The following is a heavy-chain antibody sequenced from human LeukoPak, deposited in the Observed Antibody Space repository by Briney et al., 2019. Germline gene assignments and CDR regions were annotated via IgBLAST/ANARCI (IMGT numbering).Heavy chain of an antibody. CDR1: GGTFSSYA. CDR2: IIPIFGTA. Sequence: SVKVSCKASGGTFSSYAISWVRQAPGQGLEWMGGIIPIFGTANYAQKFLGRVTITTDESTSTAYMELSSLRSEDTAVYYCARDGSAPTPDAFDIWGQGTMVTVSS. V-gene: IGHV1-69*05. J-gene: IGHJ3*02. D-gene: IGHD2-15*01. CDR3: ARDGSAPTPDAFDI.